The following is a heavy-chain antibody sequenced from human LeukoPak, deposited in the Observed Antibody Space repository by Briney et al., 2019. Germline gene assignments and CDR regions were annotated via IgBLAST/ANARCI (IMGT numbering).Heavy chain of an antibody. CDR1: GFTFSDYG. CDR2: ISYDGSNK. Sequence: PGRSLRLSCAASGFTFSDYGMHWGRQAPGKGLEWVAVISYDGSNKYYADSVKGRFTISRDNSKNTLYLQVNSLGAEDTAVYYCAKGLEDLNAFDIWGQGTMVTVSS. J-gene: IGHJ3*02. CDR3: AKGLEDLNAFDI. D-gene: IGHD2-15*01. V-gene: IGHV3-30*18.